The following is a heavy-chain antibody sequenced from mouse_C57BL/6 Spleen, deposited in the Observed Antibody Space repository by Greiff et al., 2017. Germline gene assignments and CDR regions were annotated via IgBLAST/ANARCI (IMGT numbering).Heavy chain of an antibody. J-gene: IGHJ4*01. D-gene: IGHD1-1*01. CDR3: AREGYYGSSTGYYAMDY. CDR2: ISDGGSYT. V-gene: IGHV5-4*01. Sequence: DVKLVESGGGLVKPGGSLKLSCAASGFTFSSYAMSWVRQTPEKRLEWVATISDGGSYTYYPDNVKGRFTISRDNAKNNLYLQMSHLKSEDTAMXYCAREGYYGSSTGYYAMDYWGQGTSVTVSS. CDR1: GFTFSSYA.